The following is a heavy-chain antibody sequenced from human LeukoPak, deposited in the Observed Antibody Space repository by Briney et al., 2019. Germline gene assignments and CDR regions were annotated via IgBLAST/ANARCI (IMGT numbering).Heavy chain of an antibody. V-gene: IGHV4-4*07. CDR3: ARDSSGYSNAYSY. CDR1: GGSISSYY. D-gene: IGHD3-22*01. CDR2: IYTSGST. Sequence: PSETLPLTCTVSGGSISSYYWSWIRQPGGKGLEWIGRIYTSGSTNYNPSLKSRVTMSVDTSKNQFSLKLSSVTAADTAVYYCARDSSGYSNAYSYWGQGTLVTVSS. J-gene: IGHJ4*02.